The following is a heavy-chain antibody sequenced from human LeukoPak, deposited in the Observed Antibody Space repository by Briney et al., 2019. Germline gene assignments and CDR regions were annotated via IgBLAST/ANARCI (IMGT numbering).Heavy chain of an antibody. CDR3: ARGGYSYGKYGMDV. CDR1: GFTFSSYW. V-gene: IGHV3-74*01. Sequence: GGALRLSCAASGFTFSSYWMHWVRQAPGKGLVWVSRINSDGSSTSYADSVKGRFTISRDNAKNTLYLQMNSLRAEDAAVYYCARGGYSYGKYGMDVWGQGTTVTVSS. J-gene: IGHJ6*02. D-gene: IGHD5-18*01. CDR2: INSDGSST.